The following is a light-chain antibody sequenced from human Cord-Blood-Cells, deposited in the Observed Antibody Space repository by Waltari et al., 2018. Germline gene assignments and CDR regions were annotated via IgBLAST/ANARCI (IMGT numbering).Light chain of an antibody. CDR1: QSVLYSSNNKNY. V-gene: IGKV4-1*01. Sequence: DIVMTQSPDSLAVSLGERATINCKSSQSVLYSSNNKNYLAWYQQKPGQPPKLLIYWASTRGSGVPDRFSGSGSGTDFTHTSSSLQAEDVAVYYCQQYYSTPRTFGQGTKVEIK. CDR2: WAS. J-gene: IGKJ1*01. CDR3: QQYYSTPRT.